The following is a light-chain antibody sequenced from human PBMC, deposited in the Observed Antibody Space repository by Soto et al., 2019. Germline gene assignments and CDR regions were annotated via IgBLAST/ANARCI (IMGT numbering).Light chain of an antibody. Sequence: QAVVTQPPSASGTPGQRVTISCSGSRSNIGTKTVNWYQQLPGTAPKLLIYSNNQRPSGVPDRFSGSKSGTSASLAISGLQSEDEAEYYCAAWDDSLNGVLFGGGTKLTVL. CDR1: RSNIGTKT. J-gene: IGLJ2*01. CDR2: SNN. CDR3: AAWDDSLNGVL. V-gene: IGLV1-44*01.